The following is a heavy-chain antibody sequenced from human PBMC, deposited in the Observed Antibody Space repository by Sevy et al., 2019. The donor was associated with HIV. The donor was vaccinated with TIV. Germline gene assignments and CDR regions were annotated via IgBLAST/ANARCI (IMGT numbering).Heavy chain of an antibody. Sequence: SETMSLTWTVSGGSVSSGSYFWSWIRQPPGKGLEWIGYIHYSGSTNYNPSLKSRVTISVDTSKNQFSLNLSSVTAADTAVYYCARDSGTYPYYFDYWGQGTLVTVSS. J-gene: IGHJ4*02. CDR3: ARDSGTYPYYFDY. V-gene: IGHV4-61*01. CDR1: GGSVSSGSYF. D-gene: IGHD1-26*01. CDR2: IHYSGST.